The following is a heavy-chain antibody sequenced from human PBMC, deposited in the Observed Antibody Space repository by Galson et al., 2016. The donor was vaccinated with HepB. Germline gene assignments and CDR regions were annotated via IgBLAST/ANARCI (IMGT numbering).Heavy chain of an antibody. D-gene: IGHD6-19*01. CDR3: NSGYTSGF. V-gene: IGHV3-7*05. Sequence: SLRLSCAASGSRFSTFWMTWVRQAPGKGLEWVANINEDGSEERYVDSVKGRFSISRDNGKNSLYLQMNSLRGEDSAVYYCNSGYTSGFWGQGTLVAVSS. CDR2: INEDGSEE. CDR1: GSRFSTFW. J-gene: IGHJ4*02.